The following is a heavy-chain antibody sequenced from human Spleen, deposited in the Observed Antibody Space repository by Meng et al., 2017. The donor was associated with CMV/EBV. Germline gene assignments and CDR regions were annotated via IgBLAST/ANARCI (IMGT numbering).Heavy chain of an antibody. CDR1: GFTFSSYG. CDR2: IRYDGSNK. Sequence: GGSLRLSCSASGFTFSSYGMHWVRQAPGKGLEWVAFIRYDGSNKYYADSVKGRFTISRDNSKNTLYLQMNSLRAEDTAVYYCAKPPRVATTQVSLYYFDYWGQGTLVTVSS. D-gene: IGHD5-12*01. J-gene: IGHJ4*02. CDR3: AKPPRVATTQVSLYYFDY. V-gene: IGHV3-30*02.